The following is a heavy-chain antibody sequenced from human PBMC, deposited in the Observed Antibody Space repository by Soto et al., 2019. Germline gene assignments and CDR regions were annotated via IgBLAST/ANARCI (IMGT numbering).Heavy chain of an antibody. CDR3: AKAFSPLEGYYFDY. Sequence: PGGSVRLSCAASGFTFDDYAMHWVRQAPGKGLEWVSGISWNSGSIGYADSVKGRFTISRDNAKNSLYLQMNSLRAEDTALYYCAKAFSPLEGYYFDYWGQGTLVTVAS. CDR2: ISWNSGSI. D-gene: IGHD3-3*02. J-gene: IGHJ4*02. CDR1: GFTFDDYA. V-gene: IGHV3-9*01.